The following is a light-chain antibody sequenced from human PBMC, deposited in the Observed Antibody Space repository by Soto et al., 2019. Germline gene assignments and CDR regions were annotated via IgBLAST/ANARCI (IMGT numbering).Light chain of an antibody. CDR1: QSVSSY. CDR2: GAS. V-gene: IGKV3-20*01. CDR3: QQYGSSPPT. J-gene: IGKJ1*01. Sequence: EIVLTQSPATLSLAPGERATLSCRASQSVSSYLAWYQQKPGQAPRLLIYGASSRATGIPDRFSGSGSGTDFTLTSSRLEPEDFAVYYCQQYGSSPPTFGQGTKVDIK.